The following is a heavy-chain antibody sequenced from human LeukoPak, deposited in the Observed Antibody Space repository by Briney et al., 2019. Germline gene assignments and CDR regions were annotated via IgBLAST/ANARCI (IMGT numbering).Heavy chain of an antibody. D-gene: IGHD1-1*01. V-gene: IGHV6-1*01. CDR1: GDSVSSSSAA. CDR3: AREGSEGYLLDY. Sequence: SQTLSLTCAISGDSVSSSSAAWSWIRQSPSRGLEWLGRTYYRSKWYNDSAVSVKGRITINPDTSKNQFSLQLNSMTPEDTAVYYCAREGSEGYLLDYWGQGTLVTVSS. J-gene: IGHJ4*02. CDR2: TYYRSKWYN.